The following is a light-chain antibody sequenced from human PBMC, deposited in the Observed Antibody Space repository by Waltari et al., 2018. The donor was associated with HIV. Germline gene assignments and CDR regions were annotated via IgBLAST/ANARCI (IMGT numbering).Light chain of an antibody. CDR2: EAT. Sequence: QSALTQPASVSGSPGQSITLSCPGPANHFVSWYQQYPGKAPKLIIYEATHRPSGISTRFSGSKSANTASLTISGLQAADEADYYCSSFTASLSLMFGGGTRLTVL. CDR1: ANHF. V-gene: IGLV2-14*01. CDR3: SSFTASLSLM. J-gene: IGLJ3*02.